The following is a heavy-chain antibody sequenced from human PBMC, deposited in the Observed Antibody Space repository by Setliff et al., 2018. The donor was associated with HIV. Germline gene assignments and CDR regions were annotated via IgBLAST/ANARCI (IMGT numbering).Heavy chain of an antibody. Sequence: RASVKVSCKVSGFTFTDHFIHWVRQAPGKGLEWMGLIDPEDEKTIYAEKFQGRVTITADTSTNLVYMDLSGLRSEDTAIYYCAALAAAHPFDYWGQGTLVTAPQ. D-gene: IGHD6-13*01. J-gene: IGHJ4*01. CDR3: AALAAAHPFDY. CDR2: IDPEDEKT. V-gene: IGHV1-69-2*01. CDR1: GFTFTDHF.